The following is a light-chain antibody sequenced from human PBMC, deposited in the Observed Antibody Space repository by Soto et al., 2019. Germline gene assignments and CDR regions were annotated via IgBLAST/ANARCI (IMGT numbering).Light chain of an antibody. CDR3: QSYDSTLSLV. V-gene: IGLV1-40*01. Sequence: QSVLTQPPSVSGAPGQTVTISCTGSSSNIGAGYGVNWYQQLSGTAPKLLIYDNTNRPSGVPDRFSGSRSGSSASLAITGLQLEDEAEYHCQSYDSTLSLVFGGGTQLTVL. CDR2: DNT. J-gene: IGLJ2*01. CDR1: SSNIGAGYG.